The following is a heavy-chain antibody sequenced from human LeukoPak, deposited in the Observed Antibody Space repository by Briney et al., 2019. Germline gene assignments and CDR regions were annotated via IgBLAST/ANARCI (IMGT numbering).Heavy chain of an antibody. Sequence: ASVKVSRKASGYTFTSYDINWVRQATGQGLEWMGWMNPNSGNTGYAQKFQGRVTMTRDMSTSTVYMELSSLRSEDTAVYYCARDRPQQYCSSTSCLPFDYWGQGTLVTVSS. CDR1: GYTFTSYD. CDR3: ARDRPQQYCSSTSCLPFDY. D-gene: IGHD2-2*01. V-gene: IGHV1-8*01. CDR2: MNPNSGNT. J-gene: IGHJ4*02.